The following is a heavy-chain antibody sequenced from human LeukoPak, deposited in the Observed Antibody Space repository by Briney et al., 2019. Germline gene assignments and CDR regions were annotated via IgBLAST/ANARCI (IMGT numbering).Heavy chain of an antibody. J-gene: IGHJ4*02. Sequence: QPGGSLRLSCAASGFTFSGYWMHWVRQAPGKGLVWVSRINSDGSSTTYADSVKGRFTISRDNAENTLYLQMNSLRAEDTAMYYCARQYSYDSSGYYPWDYWGQGTLVTVSS. CDR1: GFTFSGYW. CDR2: INSDGSST. CDR3: ARQYSYDSSGYYPWDY. D-gene: IGHD3-22*01. V-gene: IGHV3-74*01.